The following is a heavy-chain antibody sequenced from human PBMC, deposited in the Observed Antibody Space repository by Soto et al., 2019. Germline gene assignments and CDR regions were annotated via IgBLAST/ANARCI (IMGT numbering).Heavy chain of an antibody. CDR1: GYTFTSYD. Sequence: ASVKVSCKASGYTFTSYDINWARQATGKGLEWMGWMNPNSGNTGYAQKFQGRVTMTRNTSISTAYMELSSLRSEDTAVYYCAATIAAAGTGTFDYWGQGTLVTVSS. CDR2: MNPNSGNT. V-gene: IGHV1-8*01. CDR3: AATIAAAGTGTFDY. J-gene: IGHJ4*02. D-gene: IGHD6-13*01.